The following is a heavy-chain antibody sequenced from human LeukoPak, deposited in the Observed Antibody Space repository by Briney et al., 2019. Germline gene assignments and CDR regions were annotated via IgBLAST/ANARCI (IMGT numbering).Heavy chain of an antibody. CDR2: IIPIFGTA. V-gene: IGHV1-69*13. CDR1: GGTFSSYA. D-gene: IGHD4-17*01. J-gene: IGHJ6*03. CDR3: ARVFFVDGDDPNYYYYYMDV. Sequence: GASVKVSCKASGGTFSSYAISWVRQAPGQGLEWMGGIIPIFGTANYAQKFQGRVTITADESTSTAYMELSSLRSEDTAVYYCARVFFVDGDDPNYYYYYMDVWGKGTTVTVSS.